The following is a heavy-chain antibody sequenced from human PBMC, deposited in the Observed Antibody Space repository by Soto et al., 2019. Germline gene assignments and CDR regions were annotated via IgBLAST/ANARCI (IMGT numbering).Heavy chain of an antibody. CDR3: ASRKGYCSSTSCFTMVRGGLKRDAFDI. D-gene: IGHD2-2*02. J-gene: IGHJ3*02. CDR1: GYTFITYA. Sequence: ASVKVSCKASGYTFITYAMHWVRQAPGQRLEWMGWINGGNDNTNYSQKFQGRVTITADKSTSTVYMELSSLRSEDTAVYYCASRKGYCSSTSCFTMVRGGLKRDAFDIWGQGTMVTVSS. V-gene: IGHV1-3*01. CDR2: INGGNDNT.